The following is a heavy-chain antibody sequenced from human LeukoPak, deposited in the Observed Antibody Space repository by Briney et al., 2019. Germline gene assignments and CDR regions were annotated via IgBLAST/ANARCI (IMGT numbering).Heavy chain of an antibody. CDR2: IYWDDDK. CDR3: AHLLYYDILRGFDY. Sequence: SGPTLVKPTQTLTLTCSFSGFSLSTSGVGEGWIRQPPGKALEWLALIYWDDDKRYSPSLKSRLTITKDTSKNQVVLTMTNMDPVDAATYYCAHLLYYDILRGFDYWGQGTLVTVSS. J-gene: IGHJ4*02. V-gene: IGHV2-5*02. D-gene: IGHD3-9*01. CDR1: GFSLSTSGVG.